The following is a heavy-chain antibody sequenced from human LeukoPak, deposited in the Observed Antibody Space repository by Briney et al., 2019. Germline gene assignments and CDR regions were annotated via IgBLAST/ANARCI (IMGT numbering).Heavy chain of an antibody. CDR3: ARGHGGWYFFDP. CDR2: IYYSGST. CDR1: GGSISSYY. J-gene: IGHJ5*02. V-gene: IGHV4-59*01. D-gene: IGHD6-19*01. Sequence: SETLSLTCTVSGGSISSYYWSWIRQPPGKGLEWIGYIYYSGSTNYNPSLKSRVTISVDTSKNQFSLKLSSVTAADTAVYYCARGHGGWYFFDPWGQGTLVTVSS.